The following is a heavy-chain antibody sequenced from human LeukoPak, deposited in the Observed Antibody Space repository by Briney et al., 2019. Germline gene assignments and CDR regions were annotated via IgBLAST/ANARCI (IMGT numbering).Heavy chain of an antibody. D-gene: IGHD6-19*01. CDR2: ISDNGFST. CDR1: GFTFSSYA. Sequence: GGSLRLSCAASGFTFSSYAMRWPRQAPGKGLEWVSIISDNGFSTYYADSVKGRFIISRDNTENTLYLQINNMRTDETTIYYWGGGMAVPGTSDYWGQGTLVTVSS. CDR3: GGGMAVPGTSDY. V-gene: IGHV3-23*01. J-gene: IGHJ4*02.